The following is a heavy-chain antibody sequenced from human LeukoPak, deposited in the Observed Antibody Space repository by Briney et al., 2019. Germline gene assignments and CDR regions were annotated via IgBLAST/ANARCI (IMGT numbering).Heavy chain of an antibody. CDR2: IYYSGST. V-gene: IGHV4-59*12. CDR1: GGSISSYY. Sequence: SETLSLTCTVSGGSISSYYWSWIRQPPGKGLEWIGYIYYSGSTNYNPSLKSRVTISVDTSKNQFSLKLSSVTAADTAVYYCARGEGAVAGIRYFQHWGQGTLVTVSS. J-gene: IGHJ1*01. CDR3: ARGEGAVAGIRYFQH. D-gene: IGHD6-19*01.